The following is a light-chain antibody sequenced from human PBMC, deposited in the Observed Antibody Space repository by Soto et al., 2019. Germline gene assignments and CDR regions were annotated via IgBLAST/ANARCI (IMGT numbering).Light chain of an antibody. V-gene: IGLV2-14*01. CDR1: SSDVGGYNY. Sequence: QSALTQPASVSGSPGQSITISCTGTSSDVGGYNYVSWYQQHPGKAPKRLIYEVGNRPSGVSNRFSGSKSGNTASLTISGLQAEDEADYYCSSYTSSGTPVFGGGTKLTVL. CDR3: SSYTSSGTPV. J-gene: IGLJ2*01. CDR2: EVG.